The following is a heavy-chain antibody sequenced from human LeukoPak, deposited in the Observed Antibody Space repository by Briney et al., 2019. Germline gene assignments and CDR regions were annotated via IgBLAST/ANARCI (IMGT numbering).Heavy chain of an antibody. CDR2: INPNSGGT. Sequence: ASVKVSCKASGYTFTGYYMHWVRQALGQGLEWMGWINPNSGGTNYAQKFQGRVTMTRDTSISTAYMELSRLRSGDTAVYYCAREYSSSANDFDYWGQGTLVTVSS. J-gene: IGHJ4*02. CDR3: AREYSSSANDFDY. V-gene: IGHV1-2*02. D-gene: IGHD6-6*01. CDR1: GYTFTGYY.